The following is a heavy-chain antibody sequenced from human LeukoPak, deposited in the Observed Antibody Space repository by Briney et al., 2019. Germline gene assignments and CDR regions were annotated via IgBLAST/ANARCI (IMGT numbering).Heavy chain of an antibody. CDR1: GFTFSSYG. V-gene: IGHV3-23*01. J-gene: IGHJ2*01. CDR3: AKSGAMHSYWNFDL. D-gene: IGHD3-10*01. Sequence: PGGSLRLSCAASGFTFSSYGMSWVRQAPGKGLEWVSAISGSGGNTYYADSVKGRFTISRDNSKSTLYLQMNSLRVEDTAVYYCAKSGAMHSYWNFDLWGCGTLVTVSS. CDR2: ISGSGGNT.